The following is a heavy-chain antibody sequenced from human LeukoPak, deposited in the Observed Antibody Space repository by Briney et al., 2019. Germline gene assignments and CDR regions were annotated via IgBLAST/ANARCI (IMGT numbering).Heavy chain of an antibody. CDR2: IYYSGST. D-gene: IGHD2-2*01. V-gene: IGHV4-59*01. CDR3: ARGIGGRYCSSTSCYGQFRFDY. CDR1: GGPISSYY. J-gene: IGHJ4*02. Sequence: SETLSLTCTVSGGPISSYYWSWIRQPAGKGLEWIGYIYYSGSTNYNPSLKSRVTISVDTSKNQFSLKLSSVTAADTAVYYCARGIGGRYCSSTSCYGQFRFDYWGQGTLVTVSS.